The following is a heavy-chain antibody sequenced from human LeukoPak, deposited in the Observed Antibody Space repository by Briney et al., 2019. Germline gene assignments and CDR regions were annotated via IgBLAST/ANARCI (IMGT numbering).Heavy chain of an antibody. CDR1: GFTFSSYG. CDR2: IKQDGSEK. CDR3: AKVRDYGDYDSGPFDY. J-gene: IGHJ4*02. Sequence: PGGSLRLSCAASGFTFSSYGMHWVRQAPGKGLEWVAHIKQDGSEKYYVDSVKGRFTISRDNAKNSLYLQMNGLRAEDTAVYYCAKVRDYGDYDSGPFDYWGQGILVTVSS. D-gene: IGHD4-17*01. V-gene: IGHV3-7*01.